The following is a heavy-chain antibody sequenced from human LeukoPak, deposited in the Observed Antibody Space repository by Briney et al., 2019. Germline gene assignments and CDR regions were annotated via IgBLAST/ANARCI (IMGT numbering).Heavy chain of an antibody. J-gene: IGHJ5*02. Sequence: SVKVSCKASGGTFSSYAISWVRQAPGQGLEWMGRIIPILGIANYAQKFQGRVTITTDESTSTTYMELSSLRSEDTAVYYCARDRCSSTSCYRGDNWFDPWGQGTLVTVSS. CDR3: ARDRCSSTSCYRGDNWFDP. D-gene: IGHD2-2*01. V-gene: IGHV1-69*04. CDR1: GGTFSSYA. CDR2: IIPILGIA.